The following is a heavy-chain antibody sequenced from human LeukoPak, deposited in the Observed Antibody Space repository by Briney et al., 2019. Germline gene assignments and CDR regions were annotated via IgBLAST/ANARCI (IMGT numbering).Heavy chain of an antibody. CDR3: AREGDSHHFDY. CDR2: IWYDGSNK. Sequence: GGSLRLSCAASGLTFSSYGIHWVRPAPGKGLEWVAVIWYDGSNKYYAGSVKGRFTISRDNSKNTLYLQMNSLRAEDTAVYYCAREGDSHHFDYWGQGTLVTVSS. V-gene: IGHV3-33*01. CDR1: GLTFSSYG. J-gene: IGHJ4*02. D-gene: IGHD3-16*01.